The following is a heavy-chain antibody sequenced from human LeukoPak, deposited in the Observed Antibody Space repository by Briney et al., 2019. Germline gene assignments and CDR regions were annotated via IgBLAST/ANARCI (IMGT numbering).Heavy chain of an antibody. V-gene: IGHV3-53*01. CDR3: ARDGDYGGNFYMDV. J-gene: IGHJ6*03. CDR2: IYSGGST. Sequence: VIYSGGSTYYADSVKGRFTISRDNSKNTLYLQMNSLRAEDTAVYYCARDGDYGGNFYMDVWGKGTTVTVSS. D-gene: IGHD4-23*01.